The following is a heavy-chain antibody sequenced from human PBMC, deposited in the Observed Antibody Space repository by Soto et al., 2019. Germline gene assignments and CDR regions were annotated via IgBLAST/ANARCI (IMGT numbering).Heavy chain of an antibody. Sequence: GESLRNCFRGAGYSFAEYWIMRVRQVPGKGLEWMGRIDGSYSYSHCSPSFQGHVTISVDKSINTGYLQWSSLKASDTAMHYCARYCSSSSCSQLYGMDVWGQGTTVTVSS. CDR1: GYSFAEYW. CDR3: ARYCSSSSCSQLYGMDV. J-gene: IGHJ6*01. CDR2: IDGSYSYS. V-gene: IGHV5-10-1*01. D-gene: IGHD2-15*01.